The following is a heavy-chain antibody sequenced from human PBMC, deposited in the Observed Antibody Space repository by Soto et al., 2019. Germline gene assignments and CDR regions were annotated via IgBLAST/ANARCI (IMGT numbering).Heavy chain of an antibody. Sequence: ASVKVSCKASGYTFTSYAMHWVRQAPGQRLEWMGWINAGNGNTKYSQKFQGRVTITRDTSASTAYMELSSLRSEDTAVYYSASGIRFLEWSTYMDVWGKGTTVTVSS. CDR1: GYTFTSYA. V-gene: IGHV1-3*01. CDR2: INAGNGNT. J-gene: IGHJ6*03. CDR3: ASGIRFLEWSTYMDV. D-gene: IGHD3-3*01.